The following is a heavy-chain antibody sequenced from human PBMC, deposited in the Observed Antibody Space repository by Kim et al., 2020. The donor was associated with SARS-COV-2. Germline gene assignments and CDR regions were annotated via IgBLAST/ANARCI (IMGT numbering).Heavy chain of an antibody. J-gene: IGHJ6*02. D-gene: IGHD1-7*01. Sequence: SVKGRFTVSRDNAKTSVYLKMNSLGAEDTAVYYCARDHGAGITYYYYGMDVWGQGTTVTVSS. V-gene: IGHV3-11*01. CDR3: ARDHGAGITYYYYGMDV.